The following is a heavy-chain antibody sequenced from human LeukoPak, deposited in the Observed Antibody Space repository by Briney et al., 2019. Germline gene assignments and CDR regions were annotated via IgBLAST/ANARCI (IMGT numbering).Heavy chain of an antibody. CDR1: GGSISSHY. V-gene: IGHV4-4*07. CDR3: ARETYYYDSSGYYYLWYFDY. Sequence: SETLSLTCTVAGGSISSHYWSWIRQPAGKGLEWIGRISTGGSTDYNPSLKSRVTMSLDTSEKQFSLKLTSVTAADTAVYYCARETYYYDSSGYYYLWYFDYWGQGTLVTVSS. J-gene: IGHJ4*02. D-gene: IGHD3-22*01. CDR2: ISTGGST.